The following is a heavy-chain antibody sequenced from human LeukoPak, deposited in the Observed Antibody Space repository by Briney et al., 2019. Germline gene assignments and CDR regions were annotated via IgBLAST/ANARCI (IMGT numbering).Heavy chain of an antibody. Sequence: PSETVSLTCTVSGYSINSGYFWGWIRQPPGKGLEYIGTIFHSGTTYYNPSLKSRVTISLGTSTNDFSLKLSSVTAADTAVYYCARALRSGSNYFFYGMDVWGKGTTVTVSS. CDR3: ARALRSGSNYFFYGMDV. CDR2: IFHSGTT. CDR1: GYSINSGYF. D-gene: IGHD3-10*01. J-gene: IGHJ6*04. V-gene: IGHV4-38-2*02.